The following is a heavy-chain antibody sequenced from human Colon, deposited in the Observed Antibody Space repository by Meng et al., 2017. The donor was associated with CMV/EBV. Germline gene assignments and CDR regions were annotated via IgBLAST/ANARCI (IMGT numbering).Heavy chain of an antibody. CDR3: ARVRITMIVDD. CDR2: IYYSGST. V-gene: IGHV4-39*01. J-gene: IGHJ4*02. D-gene: IGHD3-22*01. Sequence: ESLKISCTVSGGSISSSSYYWGWIRQPPGKGLEWIGSIYYSGSTYYNPSLKSRVTIPVDTSKNQFSLKLSSVTAADTAVYYCARVRITMIVDDWGQGTLVTVSS. CDR1: GGSISSSSYY.